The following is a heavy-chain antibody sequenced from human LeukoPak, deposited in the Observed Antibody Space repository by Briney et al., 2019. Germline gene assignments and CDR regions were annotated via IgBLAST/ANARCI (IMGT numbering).Heavy chain of an antibody. J-gene: IGHJ4*02. V-gene: IGHV3-30*02. CDR1: GFIFSSYW. Sequence: GSLRLSCAASGFIFSSYWMTWVRQAPGKGLEWVAYIRYDGSDRYYADSVKGRFTISRDNSKNTLYLQMNSLRAEDTAVYYCAKERYSSSSLFAVTPFDYWGQGTRITVSS. D-gene: IGHD6-13*01. CDR2: IRYDGSDR. CDR3: AKERYSSSSLFAVTPFDY.